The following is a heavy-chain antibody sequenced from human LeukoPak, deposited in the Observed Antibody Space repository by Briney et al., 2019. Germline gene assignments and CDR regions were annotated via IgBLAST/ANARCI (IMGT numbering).Heavy chain of an antibody. D-gene: IGHD2-15*01. J-gene: IGHJ6*02. CDR2: ISAYNGNT. V-gene: IGHV1-18*01. Sequence: GAPVKVSCKASGYTFTSYGISWVRQAPGQGLEWMGWISAYNGNTNYAQKLQGRVTMATDTPSSSAYMELRSLRSDDTAVYYCARDRVYCSGGSCSGMDVWGQGTTVTVSS. CDR3: ARDRVYCSGGSCSGMDV. CDR1: GYTFTSYG.